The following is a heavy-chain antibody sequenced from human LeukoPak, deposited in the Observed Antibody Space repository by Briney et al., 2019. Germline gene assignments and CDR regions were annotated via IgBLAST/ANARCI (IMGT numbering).Heavy chain of an antibody. V-gene: IGHV3-23*01. CDR2: ISGSGGST. J-gene: IGHJ4*02. D-gene: IGHD6-13*01. Sequence: PGGSLRLSSAASGFTFSSYAMSWVRQAPGKGLEWVSAISGSGGSTYYADSVKGRFTISRDNSKNTLYLQMNSLRPEDTAVYYCAKRSSAAAGSGGDFDYWGQGTLVTVSS. CDR3: AKRSSAAAGSGGDFDY. CDR1: GFTFSSYA.